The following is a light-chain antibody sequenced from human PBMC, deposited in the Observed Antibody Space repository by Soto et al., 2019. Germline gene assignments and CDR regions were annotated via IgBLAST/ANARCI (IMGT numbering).Light chain of an antibody. Sequence: EIVMTHSPATLSVSPGERATLSCRASQSVSDNLAWYQQKPGQAPRLLIYGASTRATGIPAGFSGSGSGTEFTLTISSLQSEDFAVYYCQQYNNWPLTFGGGTKVDIK. J-gene: IGKJ4*01. CDR2: GAS. V-gene: IGKV3-15*01. CDR3: QQYNNWPLT. CDR1: QSVSDN.